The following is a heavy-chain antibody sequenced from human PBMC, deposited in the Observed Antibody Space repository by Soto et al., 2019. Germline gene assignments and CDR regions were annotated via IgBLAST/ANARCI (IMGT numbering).Heavy chain of an antibody. D-gene: IGHD6-19*01. CDR3: ASAYSSGWYPPYCYYYGMDV. CDR2: ISSSSSYI. CDR1: GFTFSSYS. Sequence: GGSLRLSCAASGFTFSSYSMNWVRQAPGKGLEWVSSISSSSSYIYYADSVKGRFTISRDNAKNSLYLQMNSLRAEDTAVYYCASAYSSGWYPPYCYYYGMDVWGQGTTVTVSS. J-gene: IGHJ6*02. V-gene: IGHV3-21*01.